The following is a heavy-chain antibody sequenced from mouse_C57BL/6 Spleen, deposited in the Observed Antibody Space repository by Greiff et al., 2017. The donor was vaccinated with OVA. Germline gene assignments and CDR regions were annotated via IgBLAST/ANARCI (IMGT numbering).Heavy chain of an antibody. CDR2: IYPSDSET. Sequence: QVQLQQPGAELVRPGSSVKLSCKASGYTFTSYWMDWVKQRPGQGLEWIGNIYPSDSETHYNQKFKDKATLTVDKSSSTAYMQLSSLTSEDSAVYYCARSYGSNYYYAMDYWGQGTSVTVSS. CDR3: ARSYGSNYYYAMDY. J-gene: IGHJ4*01. CDR1: GYTFTSYW. V-gene: IGHV1-61*01. D-gene: IGHD1-1*01.